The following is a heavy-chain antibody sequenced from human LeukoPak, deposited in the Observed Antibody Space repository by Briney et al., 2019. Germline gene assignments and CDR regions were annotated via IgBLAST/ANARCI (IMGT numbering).Heavy chain of an antibody. CDR3: ASWIQLSDDDAFDI. J-gene: IGHJ3*02. V-gene: IGHV1-2*02. Sequence: RGASVKVSCKASGYTFTGYYMHWVRQAPGQGLEWMGWINPNSGGTNYAQKFQGRVTMTRDTSISTAYMELSRLRSDDTAVYYCASWIQLSDDDAFDIWGQGTMVTVSS. D-gene: IGHD5-18*01. CDR2: INPNSGGT. CDR1: GYTFTGYY.